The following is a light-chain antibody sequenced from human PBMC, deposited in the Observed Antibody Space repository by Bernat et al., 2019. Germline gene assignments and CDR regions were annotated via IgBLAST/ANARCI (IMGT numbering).Light chain of an antibody. CDR3: QSYDSNLSGSV. CDR2: GSS. J-gene: IGLJ2*01. V-gene: IGLV1-40*01. CDR1: RSNIGAGHD. Sequence: QSVLTQPPAVSGAPGQRVTISCTGSRSNIGAGHDVHWYQQLPGTAPKLLIYGSSNRPSGVPRRFPASKSGTSASLAITGLQAEDEADYYCQSYDSNLSGSVFGGGTKLTVL.